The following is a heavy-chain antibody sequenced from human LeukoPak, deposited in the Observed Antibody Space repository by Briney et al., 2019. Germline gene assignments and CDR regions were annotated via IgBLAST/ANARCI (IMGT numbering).Heavy chain of an antibody. J-gene: IGHJ5*02. CDR2: IYYSGST. CDR3: ARHGDNYDILSGYFSPVGFDP. CDR1: GGSISSYY. D-gene: IGHD3-9*01. V-gene: IGHV4-59*08. Sequence: SETLSLTCTVFGGSISSYYWSWIRQPPGKGLEWIGYIYYSGSTNYNPSLKSRVTISVDTYKKQFSLKLSSVTAADTAVYYCARHGDNYDILSGYFSPVGFDPWGQGTLGTVSS.